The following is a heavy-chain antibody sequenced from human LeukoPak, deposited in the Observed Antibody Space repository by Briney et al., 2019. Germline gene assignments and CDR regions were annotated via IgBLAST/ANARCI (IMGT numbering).Heavy chain of an antibody. CDR3: AREGGIQLAAAMDV. CDR1: GGSISSYY. D-gene: IGHD5-18*01. Sequence: PSETLSLTCTVSGGSISSYYWGWIRQPPGKGLEWIGYIYYSGSTNYNPSLKSRVTISVDTSKNQFSLKLSSVTAADPAVYYCAREGGIQLAAAMDVWGKGTTVTVSS. J-gene: IGHJ6*04. CDR2: IYYSGST. V-gene: IGHV4-59*01.